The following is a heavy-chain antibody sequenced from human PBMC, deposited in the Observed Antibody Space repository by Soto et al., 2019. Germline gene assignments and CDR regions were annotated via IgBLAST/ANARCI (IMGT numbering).Heavy chain of an antibody. CDR1: GFTFSSYG. D-gene: IGHD6-13*01. CDR2: IWYDGSNK. Sequence: PGGSLRLSCAASGFTFSSYGMHWVRQAPGKGLERVAVIWYDGSNKYYADSVKGRFTISRDNSKNTLYLQMNSLRAEDTAVYYCARGIAAARDYYYYGLDVWGQGTTVTVYS. J-gene: IGHJ6*02. V-gene: IGHV3-33*01. CDR3: ARGIAAARDYYYYGLDV.